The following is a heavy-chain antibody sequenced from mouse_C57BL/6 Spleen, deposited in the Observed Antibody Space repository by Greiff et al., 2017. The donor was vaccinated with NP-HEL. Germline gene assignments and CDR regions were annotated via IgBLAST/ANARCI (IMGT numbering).Heavy chain of an antibody. Sequence: EVQLQESGPGLVKPSQSLSLTCSVTGYSITSGYYWNWIRQFPGNKLEWMGYISYDGSNNYNPSLKNRISITRDTSKNQFFLKLNSVTTEDTATYYCARRGKEYYFDYWGQGTTLTVSS. CDR3: ARRGKEYYFDY. V-gene: IGHV3-6*01. CDR1: GYSITSGYY. J-gene: IGHJ2*01. CDR2: ISYDGSN.